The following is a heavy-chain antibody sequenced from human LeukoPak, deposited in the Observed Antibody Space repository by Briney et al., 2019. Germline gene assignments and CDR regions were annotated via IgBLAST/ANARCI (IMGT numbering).Heavy chain of an antibody. J-gene: IGHJ4*02. D-gene: IGHD1-26*01. CDR1: GGSISSSSYY. Sequence: SETLSLTCTASGGSISSSSYYWGWIRQPPGKGLEWIGSIYYSGSTYHNPSLKSRVTISVDTSKNQFSLKLSSVTAADTAVYYCARDGDSGRKFDYWGQGTLVTVSS. CDR2: IYYSGST. CDR3: ARDGDSGRKFDY. V-gene: IGHV4-39*07.